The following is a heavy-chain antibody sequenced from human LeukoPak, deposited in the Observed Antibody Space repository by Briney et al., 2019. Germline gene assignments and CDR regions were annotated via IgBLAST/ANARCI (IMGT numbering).Heavy chain of an antibody. CDR1: GFTFSNAW. V-gene: IGHV3-66*02. Sequence: PGGSLRLSCAASGFTFSNAWMSWARQAPGKGLEWVSVFYTGGSTYYADSVKGRFTISRDNSKNTLYLQMNSLRAEDTAVYYCAKVHYYYDSSGYYYFDYWGQGTLVTVSS. CDR3: AKVHYYYDSSGYYYFDY. D-gene: IGHD3-22*01. CDR2: FYTGGST. J-gene: IGHJ4*02.